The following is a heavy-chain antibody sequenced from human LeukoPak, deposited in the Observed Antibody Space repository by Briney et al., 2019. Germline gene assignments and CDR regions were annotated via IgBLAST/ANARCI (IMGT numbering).Heavy chain of an antibody. CDR2: IYHSGST. D-gene: IGHD5-18*01. J-gene: IGHJ5*02. CDR3: ARGGGYSYGYANWFDP. V-gene: IGHV4-30-2*01. CDR1: GGSISSGGYS. Sequence: PSETLSLTCAVSGGSISSGGYSWSWIRQPPGKGLEWIGYIYHSGSTYYNPSLKSRVTISVDRSKNQFSQKLSSVTAADTAVYYCARGGGYSYGYANWFDPWGQGTLVTVSS.